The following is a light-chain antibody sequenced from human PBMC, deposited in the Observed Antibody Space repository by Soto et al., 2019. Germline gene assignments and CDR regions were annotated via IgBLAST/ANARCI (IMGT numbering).Light chain of an antibody. CDR2: SPN. CDR3: AAWDDILNIVV. V-gene: IGLV1-44*01. Sequence: QSVLTQPPSMSASPGQTITISCSGARSNIGKNTLNWFQQLPGTAPNLLISSPNHRPSGVRDRFSASKSGTSASVTISGLRSDDEADYYCAAWDDILNIVVFGGGTKLTVL. CDR1: RSNIGKNT. J-gene: IGLJ2*01.